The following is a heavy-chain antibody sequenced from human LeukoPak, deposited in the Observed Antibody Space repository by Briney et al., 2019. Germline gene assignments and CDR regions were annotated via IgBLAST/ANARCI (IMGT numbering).Heavy chain of an antibody. V-gene: IGHV3-53*01. CDR2: LYSDGNT. CDR1: GFTVITND. CDR3: ARGVEPLAANTLAY. J-gene: IGHJ4*02. Sequence: GGSLRLSCAASGFTVITNDMTWVRQAPGKGLEWVSVLYSDGNTKYADSVQGRFTISRDNSKNTLYLEMNSLSPDDTAVYYCARGVEPLAANTLAYWGQGTLVPLSS. D-gene: IGHD1-14*01.